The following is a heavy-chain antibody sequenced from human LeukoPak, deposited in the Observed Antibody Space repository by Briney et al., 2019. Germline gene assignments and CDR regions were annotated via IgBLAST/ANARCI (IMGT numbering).Heavy chain of an antibody. D-gene: IGHD3-9*01. CDR1: GYTFTSYG. Sequence: ASVTVSCTASGYTFTSYGISWVRQAPGPGLEWMGCISAYNGNTNYAQKLQGRVTMTTDTSTSTAYMELGSLRSDDTAVYYCARDSSYDILTGYYPHNWFDPWGQGTLVTVSS. CDR3: ARDSSYDILTGYYPHNWFDP. CDR2: ISAYNGNT. J-gene: IGHJ5*02. V-gene: IGHV1-18*04.